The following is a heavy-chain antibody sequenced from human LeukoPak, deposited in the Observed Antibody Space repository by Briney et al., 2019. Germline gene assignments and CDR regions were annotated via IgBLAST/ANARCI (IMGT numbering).Heavy chain of an antibody. CDR1: GGSISSYY. CDR2: IYTSGST. J-gene: IGHJ4*02. D-gene: IGHD3-22*01. CDR3: ARDNYYDSSGYYSFDY. Sequence: PSETLSLTCTVSGGSISSYYWSWIRQPAGKELEWIGRIYTSGSTNYNPSLKSRVTMSVDTSKNQFSLKLSSVTAADTAVYYCARDNYYDSSGYYSFDYWGQGTLVTVSS. V-gene: IGHV4-4*07.